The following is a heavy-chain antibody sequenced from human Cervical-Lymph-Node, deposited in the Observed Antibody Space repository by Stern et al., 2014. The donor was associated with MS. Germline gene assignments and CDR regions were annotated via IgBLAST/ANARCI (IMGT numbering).Heavy chain of an antibody. Sequence: QVQLVESGGGVGQPGRSLRLSCVASGFGFTFSSYGMHWVRQAPGKWLGWVAVIWYDGSQKYYGYSVKGRFTVSRDNSKHTVYLQMNSLRAEDTAVYYCAREFGDYHAFDMWGQGTMVTVSS. V-gene: IGHV3-33*01. J-gene: IGHJ3*02. CDR1: GFGFTFSSYG. CDR2: IWYDGSQK. CDR3: AREFGDYHAFDM. D-gene: IGHD3-10*01.